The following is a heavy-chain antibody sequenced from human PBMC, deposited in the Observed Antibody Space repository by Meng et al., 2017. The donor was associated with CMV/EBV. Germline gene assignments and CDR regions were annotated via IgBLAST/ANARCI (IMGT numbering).Heavy chain of an antibody. D-gene: IGHD2-2*01. V-gene: IGHV1-2*02. CDR3: ASGNIVVVPAAMCPHDAFDI. J-gene: IGHJ3*02. CDR1: GYTFTGYY. CDR2: INPNSGGT. Sequence: ASVKVSCKASGYTFTGYYMHWVRQAPGQGLEWMGWINPNSGGTNYAQKFQGRVTMTRDTSISTAYMELSRLRSDDTAVYYCASGNIVVVPAAMCPHDAFDIWGQGTMVTVSS.